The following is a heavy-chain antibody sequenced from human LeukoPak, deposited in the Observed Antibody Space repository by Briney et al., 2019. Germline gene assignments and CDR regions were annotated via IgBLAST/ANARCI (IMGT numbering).Heavy chain of an antibody. D-gene: IGHD6-19*01. V-gene: IGHV1-2*02. CDR3: ARDDSPDSSGWYGPTRVSASDI. Sequence: GASVKVSCKASGYTFTGYYIHWVRQAPGQGLEWMGWINPNSGDTNDAQKFQGRVTMTRDTSITTAYMELSRLTSDDTAVYYCARDDSPDSSGWYGPTRVSASDIWGQGTMVTVSS. CDR1: GYTFTGYY. J-gene: IGHJ3*02. CDR2: INPNSGDT.